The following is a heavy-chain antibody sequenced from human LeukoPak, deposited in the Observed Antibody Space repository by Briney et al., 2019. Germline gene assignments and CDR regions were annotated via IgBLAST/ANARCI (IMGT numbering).Heavy chain of an antibody. CDR3: ARDGSPYYGSGKSRYGMDV. J-gene: IGHJ6*02. CDR2: IYYSGST. D-gene: IGHD3-10*01. V-gene: IGHV4-31*03. CDR1: GGSISSGGYY. Sequence: SQTLSLTCTVSGGSISSGGYYWSWIRQHPGKGLEWIGYIYYSGSTYYNPSLKSRVTISVDTSKNQFSLKLSSVTAAHTAVYYCARDGSPYYGSGKSRYGMDVWGQGTTVTVSS.